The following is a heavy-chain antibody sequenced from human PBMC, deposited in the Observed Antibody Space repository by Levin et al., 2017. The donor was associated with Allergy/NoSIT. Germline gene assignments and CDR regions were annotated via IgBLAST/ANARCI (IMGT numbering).Heavy chain of an antibody. Sequence: VASVKVSCAASGFTFSDYSMNWVRQAPGKGLEWVSSISPNSNYIYYADSLKGRFTISRDNAKSSVFLQMNSLRAEDTALYYCARSGSPDYWGQGTLVTVSS. CDR2: ISPNSNYI. CDR3: ARSGSPDY. V-gene: IGHV3-21*01. D-gene: IGHD3-22*01. J-gene: IGHJ4*02. CDR1: GFTFSDYS.